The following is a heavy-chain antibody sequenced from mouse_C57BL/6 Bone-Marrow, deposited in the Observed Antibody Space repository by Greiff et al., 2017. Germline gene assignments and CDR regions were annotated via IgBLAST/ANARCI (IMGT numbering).Heavy chain of an antibody. Sequence: QVQLQQPGAELVMPGASVKLSCKASGYTFTSYWMHWVKQRPGQGLEWIGEIDPSDSYTNYNQKFKGKSTLTVDKSSSTAYMQLSSLTSEASAVYYCARSGRAWFAYWGQGTLVTVSA. D-gene: IGHD3-1*01. CDR2: IDPSDSYT. CDR1: GYTFTSYW. V-gene: IGHV1-69*01. J-gene: IGHJ3*01. CDR3: ARSGRAWFAY.